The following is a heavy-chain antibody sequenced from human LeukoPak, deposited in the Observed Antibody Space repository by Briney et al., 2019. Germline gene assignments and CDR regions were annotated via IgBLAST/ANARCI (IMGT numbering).Heavy chain of an antibody. CDR3: AGRYISHTPNWFDP. J-gene: IGHJ5*02. Sequence: PSETLSLTCIVSGDSISSYYWNWIRQPPGKGLEWIGFVLYNGRTNSNPSLKSRLSISIDTSKSQFSLKLNSVTPADTAVYYCAGRYISHTPNWFDPWGPGTLVTVSS. D-gene: IGHD3-9*01. CDR1: GDSISSYY. V-gene: IGHV4-59*01. CDR2: VLYNGRT.